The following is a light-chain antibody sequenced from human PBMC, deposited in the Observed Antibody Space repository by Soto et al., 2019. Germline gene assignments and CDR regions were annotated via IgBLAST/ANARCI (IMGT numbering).Light chain of an antibody. CDR1: QSVGRN. J-gene: IGKJ4*01. CDR3: QRYNNWPLT. V-gene: IGKV3-15*01. CDR2: GAS. Sequence: EIVMTQSPATLSVSPGERATLSCRASQSVGRNLAWYQQKPGQAPRLLISGASTRATGVPARFSGSRSGTDFTLTINSLQSEDFAVYYCQRYNNWPLTFGGGTKVDIK.